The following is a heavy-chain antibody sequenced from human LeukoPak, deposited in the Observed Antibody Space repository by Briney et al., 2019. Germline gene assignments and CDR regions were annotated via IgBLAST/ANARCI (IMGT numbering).Heavy chain of an antibody. Sequence: SETLSLTCTVSGGSISSSSAYWGWIRQPPGKGLEWSGSIYYRKKTYYNPSLKSRVTISADTSKNQFSLPLGSVSATDTAVYYCASPRGFSYGYFDYWGQGTLVTVSS. CDR3: ASPRGFSYGYFDY. D-gene: IGHD5-18*01. CDR2: IYYRKKT. V-gene: IGHV4-39*01. J-gene: IGHJ4*02. CDR1: GGSISSSSAY.